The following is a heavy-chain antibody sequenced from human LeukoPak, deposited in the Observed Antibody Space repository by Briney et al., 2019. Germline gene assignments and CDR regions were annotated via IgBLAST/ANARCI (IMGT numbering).Heavy chain of an antibody. CDR3: ASRYCSSTSCHDAFDI. J-gene: IGHJ3*02. D-gene: IGHD2-2*01. V-gene: IGHV1-69*13. CDR1: GGTFSSYA. CDR2: IIPIFGTA. Sequence: GASVKVSCKASGGTFSSYAISWVRQAPGQGLEWMGGIIPIFGTANYAQKFQGRVTITADESTSTAYMELSGLRSEDTAVYYCASRYCSSTSCHDAFDIWGQGTMVTVSS.